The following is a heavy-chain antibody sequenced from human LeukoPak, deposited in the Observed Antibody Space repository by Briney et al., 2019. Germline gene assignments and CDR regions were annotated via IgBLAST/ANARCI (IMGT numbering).Heavy chain of an antibody. CDR1: GGSISSYY. V-gene: IGHV4-4*07. CDR2: IYTTGST. CDR3: ARDPGLSNYYYGMDV. J-gene: IGHJ6*02. Sequence: PSETLSLTCTVSGGSISSYYWSWVRQPAGKGLEWIGRIYTTGSTNCNPSLKSRVTMSVDTSKNQFSLRLSSVTAADTAVYYCARDPGLSNYYYGMDVWGQGTTVTVSS.